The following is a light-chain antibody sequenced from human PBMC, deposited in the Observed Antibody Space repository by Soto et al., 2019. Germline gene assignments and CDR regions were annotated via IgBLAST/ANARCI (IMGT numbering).Light chain of an antibody. CDR2: GVT. CDR3: SSYAGSNNWV. CDR1: SSDVGGYNY. Sequence: QSALTQPPSASGSPGQSVTISCTGTSSDVGGYNYVSWYQQHPGKAPKLTIYGVTKRPSGVPDRFSGSKSGNTASLTVSGLQAEDEADYYCSSYAGSNNWVFGGGTKLTVL. V-gene: IGLV2-8*01. J-gene: IGLJ3*02.